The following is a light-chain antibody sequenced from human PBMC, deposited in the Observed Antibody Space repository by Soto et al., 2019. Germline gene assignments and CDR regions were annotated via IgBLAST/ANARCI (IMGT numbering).Light chain of an antibody. V-gene: IGKV1-5*03. CDR2: KAT. CDR1: QSITTW. Sequence: DIEMTQSPSTLSASVGDRVTITCRASQSITTWLAWYQQKPGKAPKLLIYKATNVQTGVPSRFRGSGSGTEFSLTISSLQPEDFAIYYCQQYNDYQYTFGQGT. J-gene: IGKJ2*01. CDR3: QQYNDYQYT.